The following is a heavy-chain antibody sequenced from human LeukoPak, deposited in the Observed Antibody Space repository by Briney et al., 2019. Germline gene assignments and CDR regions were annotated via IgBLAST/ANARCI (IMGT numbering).Heavy chain of an antibody. CDR3: AREFEDAGDYYDSSGYYWVRWFDP. D-gene: IGHD3-22*01. J-gene: IGHJ5*02. V-gene: IGHV1-18*01. CDR2: ISAYNGNT. CDR1: GYTFTSYG. Sequence: GASVKVSCKASGYTFTSYGISWVRQAPGQGLEWMGWISAYNGNTNYAQKLQGRVTMTTDTSTSTAYMELRSLRSDDTAVYYCAREFEDAGDYYDSSGYYWVRWFDPWGQGTPVTVSS.